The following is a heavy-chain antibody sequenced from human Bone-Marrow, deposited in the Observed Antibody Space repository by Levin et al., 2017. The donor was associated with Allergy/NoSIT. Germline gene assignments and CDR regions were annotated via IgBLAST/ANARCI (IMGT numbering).Heavy chain of an antibody. V-gene: IGHV3-48*02. CDR3: ARGSGPMFRTDGFDL. CDR1: GFTFGSYA. CDR2: IGSTGTHI. J-gene: IGHJ3*01. Sequence: QSGGSLRLSCAASGFTFGSYAMNWVRQGPGKGLDWVSYIGSTGTHIYYTASVRGRFTISRDNVNNLVYLQMNSLRDEDTALYYCARGSGPMFRTDGFDLWGLGARVTVSS. D-gene: IGHD3-10*01.